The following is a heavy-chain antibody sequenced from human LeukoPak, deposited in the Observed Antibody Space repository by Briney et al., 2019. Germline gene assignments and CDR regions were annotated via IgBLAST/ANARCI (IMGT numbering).Heavy chain of an antibody. Sequence: GGSLRLSCAASGFTFSDHYIDWVRQAPGKGLEWVGRARNRGNGYTTQYAASVKGRFTFSRDDSEDTVYLQMNSLKTEDTAVYFCARIMRVDYGTYYFDYWGQGTLVTVSS. J-gene: IGHJ4*02. V-gene: IGHV3-72*01. CDR2: ARNRGNGYTT. D-gene: IGHD4/OR15-4a*01. CDR1: GFTFSDHY. CDR3: ARIMRVDYGTYYFDY.